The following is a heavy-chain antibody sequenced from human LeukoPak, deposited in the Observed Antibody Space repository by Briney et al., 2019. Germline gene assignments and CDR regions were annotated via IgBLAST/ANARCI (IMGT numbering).Heavy chain of an antibody. J-gene: IGHJ4*02. CDR3: ARGNYYDSNAYYFDY. Sequence: SETLSLTCTVSGDSISSDNYYWSWIRQPAGKGLEWIGRMYTGGSTNYNPSLKSRVTISVDTSKNQFSLKLSSVTAADTAVYYCARGNYYDSNAYYFDYWGQGTLVTVSS. CDR2: MYTGGST. D-gene: IGHD3-22*01. V-gene: IGHV4-61*02. CDR1: GDSISSDNYY.